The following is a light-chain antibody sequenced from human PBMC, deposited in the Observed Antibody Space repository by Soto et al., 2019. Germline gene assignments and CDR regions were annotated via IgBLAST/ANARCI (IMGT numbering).Light chain of an antibody. V-gene: IGKV1-9*01. CDR1: QGISDY. CDR3: QQFNAYPLT. CDR2: GAS. Sequence: DIQLTQSPSFLSASVGDRVTISCRAGQGISDYLAWDQQKPGKAPKLLIYGASTLQSGVPSRFSGSASGTEFHLTISSLQPEDFATYFCQQFNAYPLTFGGGTKLEIK. J-gene: IGKJ4*01.